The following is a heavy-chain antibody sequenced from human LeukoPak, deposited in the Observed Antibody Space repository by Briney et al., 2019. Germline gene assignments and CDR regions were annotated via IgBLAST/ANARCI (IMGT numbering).Heavy chain of an antibody. CDR2: INHSGST. J-gene: IGHJ3*02. CDR1: GGSFSGYY. V-gene: IGHV4-34*01. Sequence: PSETLSLTCAVYGGSFSGYYWSWIRQPPGKGLEWIGEINHSGSTNYNPSLKSRVTISVDTSKNQFSLKLSSVTAADTAVYYCARGAYDYDSSGYYQTPLAFDIWGQGTMVTVSS. CDR3: ARGAYDYDSSGYYQTPLAFDI. D-gene: IGHD3-22*01.